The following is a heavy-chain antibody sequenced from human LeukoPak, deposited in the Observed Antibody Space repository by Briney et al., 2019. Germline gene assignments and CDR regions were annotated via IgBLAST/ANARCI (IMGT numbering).Heavy chain of an antibody. CDR3: AADLYSGSYLEYNWFDP. Sequence: SVKVSCKASGFTFTSSAMQWVRQARGQRLEWIGWIVVGSGNTNYAQKFQQRVSITRDMSTSTAYMELSSLRSEDTAVYYCAADLYSGSYLEYNWFDPWGQGTLVTVSS. CDR2: IVVGSGNT. J-gene: IGHJ5*02. V-gene: IGHV1-58*02. D-gene: IGHD1-26*01. CDR1: GFTFTSSA.